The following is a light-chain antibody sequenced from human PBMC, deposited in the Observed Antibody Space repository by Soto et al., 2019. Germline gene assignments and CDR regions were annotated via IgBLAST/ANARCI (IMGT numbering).Light chain of an antibody. Sequence: QSVLTQPPSASGTPGQRVFISCSGSSSNIGGTNYAYWYQQLPGAAPKLLMHSNNLRPSGVPGRISGSKSGTSASLAISGLRSEDEAVYYCASWDDRLGAVIFGGGTKLTVL. V-gene: IGLV1-47*02. CDR1: SSNIGGTNY. CDR3: ASWDDRLGAVI. J-gene: IGLJ2*01. CDR2: SNN.